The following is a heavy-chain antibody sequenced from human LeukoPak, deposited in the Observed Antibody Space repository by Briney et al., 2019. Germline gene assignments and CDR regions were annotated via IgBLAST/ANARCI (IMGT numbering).Heavy chain of an antibody. CDR1: GYTFTGYY. CDR3: ARWDTAMAKGLDY. CDR2: INPNSGGT. J-gene: IGHJ4*02. D-gene: IGHD5-18*01. V-gene: IGHV1-2*02. Sequence: ASVKVSSKASGYTFTGYYMHWVRQAPGQGLEWMGWINPNSGGTNYAQKFQGRVTMTRDTSISTAYMELSRLRSDDTAVYYCARWDTAMAKGLDYWGQGTLVTVSS.